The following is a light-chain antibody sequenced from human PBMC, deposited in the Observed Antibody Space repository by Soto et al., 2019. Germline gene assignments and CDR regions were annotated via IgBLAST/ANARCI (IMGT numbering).Light chain of an antibody. V-gene: IGKV3-20*01. CDR3: QQYGGVPYT. CDR1: ESISRDY. J-gene: IGKJ2*01. Sequence: EIVLTQSPGTLSLSPGQRVTLSCRASESISRDYLAWYQQRLGQAPRLLIYGASSGATGIPDRFSGSGSGTDFTLTISRLEPEDFAIYYCQQYGGVPYTFGQGTKLEFK. CDR2: GAS.